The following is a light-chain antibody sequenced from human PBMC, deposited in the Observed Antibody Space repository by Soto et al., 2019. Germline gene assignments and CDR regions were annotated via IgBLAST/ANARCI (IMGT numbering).Light chain of an antibody. CDR2: GAS. Sequence: EIVLTQSPGTLSLSPGERATLSCRASQSVSSSYLAWYQQKPGQAPRLLIYGASNRATGVPARFSGSGSGTDFTLTISSLEPEDFAVYYCQQRYRWPPITFGQGTRLEIK. CDR1: QSVSSSY. V-gene: IGKV3D-20*02. J-gene: IGKJ5*01. CDR3: QQRYRWPPIT.